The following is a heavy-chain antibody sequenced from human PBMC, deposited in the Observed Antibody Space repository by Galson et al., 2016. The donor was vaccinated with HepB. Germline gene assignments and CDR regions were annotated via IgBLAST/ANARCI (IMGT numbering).Heavy chain of an antibody. CDR3: AKARWAIGRFDY. CDR1: GFTFSNYA. V-gene: IGHV3-23*01. J-gene: IGHJ4*02. D-gene: IGHD6-13*01. CDR2: INFNSGST. Sequence: SLRLSCAASGFTFSNYAMSWVRQAPGKGLEWVSAINFNSGSTYYAGSVKGRFTISRDNSKNTLYLQMKSLRAEATAVYYCAKARWAIGRFDYWGQGTRVTVSS.